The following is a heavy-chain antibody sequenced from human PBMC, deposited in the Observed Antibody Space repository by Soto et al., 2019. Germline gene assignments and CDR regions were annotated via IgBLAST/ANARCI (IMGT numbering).Heavy chain of an antibody. V-gene: IGHV5-51*01. CDR3: ASSPRGYCSSTSCRELGNYYGMDV. CDR1: GYSFPKYY. J-gene: IGHJ6*02. Sequence: GESLKISCEGSGYSFPKYYLGWVRQMPGKDLEWMAIIYPDDSYTNYSPSFQGHVTISADKSISTAYLQWSSLKASDTAMYYCASSPRGYCSSTSCRELGNYYGMDVWGQGTTVTVSS. CDR2: IYPDDSYT. D-gene: IGHD2-2*01.